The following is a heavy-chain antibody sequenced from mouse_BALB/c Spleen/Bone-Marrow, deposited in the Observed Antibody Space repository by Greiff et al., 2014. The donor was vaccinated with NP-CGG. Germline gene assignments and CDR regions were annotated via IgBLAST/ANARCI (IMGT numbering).Heavy chain of an antibody. D-gene: IGHD1-1*01. J-gene: IGHJ2*01. CDR2: ISSGGGST. Sequence: VQLKESGGGLVKPGGSLKLSCAASGFAFSSYDMSWVRQTPEKRLERVAYISSGGGSTYYPDTVKGRFTISRDNAKNTLYLQMSSLKSEDTAMYYCAREVLRDYFDYWGQGTTLTVSS. V-gene: IGHV5-12-1*01. CDR1: GFAFSSYD. CDR3: AREVLRDYFDY.